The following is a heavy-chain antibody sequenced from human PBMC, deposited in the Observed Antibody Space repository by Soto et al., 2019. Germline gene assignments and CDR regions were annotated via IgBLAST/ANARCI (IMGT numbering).Heavy chain of an antibody. V-gene: IGHV1-2*02. J-gene: IGHJ4*02. D-gene: IGHD3-22*01. CDR1: GYTFSAYY. Sequence: QVHLVQSGAEVKKPGASVKVSCKTSGYTFSAYYMHWVRQAPGQGLEWMGWINPKSGGTLYAQKFQGRVTMTRDTSISTAYMELSRLRSDDTVVYYCARGGSFAYDTSGYSVYWGQGTLVTVSS. CDR2: INPKSGGT. CDR3: ARGGSFAYDTSGYSVY.